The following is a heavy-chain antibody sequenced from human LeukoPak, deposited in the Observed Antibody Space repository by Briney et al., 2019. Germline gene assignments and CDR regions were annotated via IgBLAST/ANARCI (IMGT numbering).Heavy chain of an antibody. CDR3: ARHDDYSNYS. V-gene: IGHV4-39*01. CDR2: IYYSGST. CDR1: GGSISSSSYY. Sequence: SETLSLTCTVSGGSISSSSYYWGWIRQPPGKGLEWIGSIYYSGSTCYNPSLKSRVTISVDTSKNQFSLKLSSVTAADTAVYYCARHDDYSNYSWGQGTLVTVSS. D-gene: IGHD4-11*01. J-gene: IGHJ4*02.